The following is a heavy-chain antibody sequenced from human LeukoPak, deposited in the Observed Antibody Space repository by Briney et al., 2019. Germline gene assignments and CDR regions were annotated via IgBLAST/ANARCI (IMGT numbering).Heavy chain of an antibody. Sequence: ASVKVSCRASGYTFSNFGVSWVRQAPGQGLEWMGWISAYNGNTNYTQKFQGRVTMTRNTSISTAYMELSSLRSEDTAVYYCARGPNSGYSSSWYYFVSDLYYYYGMDVWGQGTTVTVSS. CDR3: ARGPNSGYSSSWYYFVSDLYYYYGMDV. D-gene: IGHD6-13*01. CDR1: GYTFSNFG. J-gene: IGHJ6*02. CDR2: ISAYNGNT. V-gene: IGHV1-18*01.